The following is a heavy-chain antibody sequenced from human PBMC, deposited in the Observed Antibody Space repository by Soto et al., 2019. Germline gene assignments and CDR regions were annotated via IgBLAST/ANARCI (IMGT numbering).Heavy chain of an antibody. CDR1: GYTFTSYY. CDR2: INPSGGST. Sequence: QVQLVQSGAEVKKPGASVKVSCKASGYTFTSYYMHWVRQAPGQGLEWMGIINPSGGSTSYAQKFQGSVSMTRDTSTSTVYMERSSLKSEDTAVYYCASQYSSGWHPHYNWGQGTMVTVSS. J-gene: IGHJ4*02. D-gene: IGHD6-19*01. V-gene: IGHV1-46*01. CDR3: ASQYSSGWHPHYN.